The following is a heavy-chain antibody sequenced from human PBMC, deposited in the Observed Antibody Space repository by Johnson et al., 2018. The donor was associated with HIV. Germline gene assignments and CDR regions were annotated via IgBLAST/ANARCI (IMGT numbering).Heavy chain of an antibody. CDR1: GFTFSSYA. CDR2: ISYAGSNK. J-gene: IGHJ3*02. D-gene: IGHD6-19*01. Sequence: QVQLVESGGGVVQPGMSLRLSCAASGFTFSSYAMHWVRQAPGKGLEWVAVISYAGSNKYYADSVNGRLTLSRDNSKNTLYLQMNSLRAEDTAVYYCANERAMDSSGWYDGFDIWGQGTMVTVSS. CDR3: ANERAMDSSGWYDGFDI. V-gene: IGHV3-30-3*02.